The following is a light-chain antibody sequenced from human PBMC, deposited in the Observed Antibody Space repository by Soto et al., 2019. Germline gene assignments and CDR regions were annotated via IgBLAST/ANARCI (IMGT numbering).Light chain of an antibody. CDR1: QTVTNSY. J-gene: IGKJ1*01. CDR3: HHYCVSPP. Sequence: EIVLTQSPGTLSLSPGERATLSCRSSQTVTNSYLAWYQQQPGQAPRLLIYDVSSRSTGIPDRFSGSGSGTDFNLAISRLESGDCAVYYCHHYCVSPPFCQGNKGLIK. CDR2: DVS. V-gene: IGKV3-20*01.